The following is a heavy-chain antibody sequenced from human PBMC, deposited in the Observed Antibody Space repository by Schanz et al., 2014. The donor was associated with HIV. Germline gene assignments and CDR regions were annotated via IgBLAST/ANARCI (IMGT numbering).Heavy chain of an antibody. J-gene: IGHJ4*02. CDR3: AKNIGHYDSNGYYHL. CDR1: GFSFISYS. V-gene: IGHV3-23*04. Sequence: EVQLVESGGGLVKPGGSLRLSCAASGFSFISYSMNWVRQAPGKGLDRVSTISGSGDNTFYADSVKGRFTISRDSSKNTLYLQMNGLRAEDTAVYYCAKNIGHYDSNGYYHLWGQGTLVTVSS. D-gene: IGHD3-22*01. CDR2: ISGSGDNT.